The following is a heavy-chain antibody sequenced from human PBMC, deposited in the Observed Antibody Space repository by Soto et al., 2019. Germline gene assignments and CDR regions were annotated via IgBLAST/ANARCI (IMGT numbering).Heavy chain of an antibody. Sequence: PSETLSLTCTVSGYSISSGSYRAWIRQPPGKGPEWIASIYHGGTTFYNPSLKSRITISVDTSNNQFSLKLTSVTAADTAVYYCARVHVMVVAGSTFDYWGHGTLVTVS. CDR2: IYHGGTT. CDR3: ARVHVMVVAGSTFDY. CDR1: GYSISSGSY. D-gene: IGHD6-19*01. V-gene: IGHV4-38-2*02. J-gene: IGHJ4*01.